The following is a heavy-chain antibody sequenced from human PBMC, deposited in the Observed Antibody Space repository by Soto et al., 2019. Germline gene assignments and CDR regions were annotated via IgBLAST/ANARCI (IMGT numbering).Heavy chain of an antibody. D-gene: IGHD5-12*01. CDR1: CGSISNDY. CDR2: MYYTGST. Sequence: SETLSVTCIVSCGSISNDYWSWIRQPPGKGLEWIGYMYYTGSTNLNPSLKSRVTMSVHTSKNQFSLKLSSVTAADTAVYYCARDSRYSGYEWRYYYGMDVWGQGTTVTVS. V-gene: IGHV4-59*13. J-gene: IGHJ6*02. CDR3: ARDSRYSGYEWRYYYGMDV.